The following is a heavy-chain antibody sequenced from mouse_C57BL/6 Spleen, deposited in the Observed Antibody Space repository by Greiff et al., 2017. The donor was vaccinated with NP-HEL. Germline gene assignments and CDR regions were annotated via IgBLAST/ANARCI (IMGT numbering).Heavy chain of an antibody. CDR1: GYTFTSYW. V-gene: IGHV1-64*01. CDR3: ARERFYYGSSYGYFDV. CDR2: IHPNSGST. J-gene: IGHJ1*03. Sequence: QVQLQQPGAELVKPGASVKLSCKASGYTFTSYWMHWVKQRPGQGLEWIGMIHPNSGSTNYNEKFKSKATLTVDKSSSTAYMQLSSLTSEDSAVYYCARERFYYGSSYGYFDVWGTGTTVTVSS. D-gene: IGHD1-1*01.